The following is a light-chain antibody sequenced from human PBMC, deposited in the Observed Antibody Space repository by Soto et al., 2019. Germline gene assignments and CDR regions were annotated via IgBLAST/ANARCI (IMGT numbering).Light chain of an antibody. V-gene: IGKV3D-11*01. CDR2: GAS. J-gene: IGKJ1*01. CDR1: QGIGNT. CDR3: QQRSNWPRT. Sequence: EIVITQSPATLSVSPGEGATLSCRASQGIGNTLAWYQQKPGQTPRLLIYGASIRATGVPARFSGSGSGADFTLTISSLEPEDFAVYYCQQRSNWPRTFGQGTKVDIK.